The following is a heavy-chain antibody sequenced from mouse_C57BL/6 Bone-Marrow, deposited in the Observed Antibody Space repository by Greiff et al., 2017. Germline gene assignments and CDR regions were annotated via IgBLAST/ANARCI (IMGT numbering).Heavy chain of an antibody. CDR2: IYPRSGNT. V-gene: IGHV1-81*01. Sequence: QVQRQQSGAELARPGASVKLSCKASGYTFTSYGISWVKQRTGQGLEWIGEIYPRSGNTYYNEKFKGKATLTADNSSSTAYMELRSLTSEYSAVYCCARRFTTVVAFDYWGQGTALTVSS. J-gene: IGHJ2*01. D-gene: IGHD1-1*01. CDR1: GYTFTSYG. CDR3: ARRFTTVVAFDY.